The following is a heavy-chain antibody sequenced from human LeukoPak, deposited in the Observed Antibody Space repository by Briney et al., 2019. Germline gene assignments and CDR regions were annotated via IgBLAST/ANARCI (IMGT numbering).Heavy chain of an antibody. CDR2: IYPGDSDT. CDR3: ARQGTIAAAGTEPIDY. V-gene: IGHV5-51*01. D-gene: IGHD6-13*01. Sequence: GESLKISCQGSGYSFTSYWIAWVRQMPGKGLEWMGIIYPGDSDTRYSPSFQGQVTISADKSISTAYLQWSSLKASDTAMYYCARQGTIAAAGTEPIDYWGQGTLVTVSS. J-gene: IGHJ4*02. CDR1: GYSFTSYW.